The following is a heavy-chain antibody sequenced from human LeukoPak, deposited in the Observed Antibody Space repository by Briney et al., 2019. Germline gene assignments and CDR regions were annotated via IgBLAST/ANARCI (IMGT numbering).Heavy chain of an antibody. CDR3: AMKDYGGNSESYYYYGMDV. CDR2: IIPILGIA. Sequence: SVKVSCKASGGTFSSYAISWVRQAPGQGLEWMGRIIPILGIANYAQKFQGGVTITADKSTSTAYMELSSLRSEDTAVYYCAMKDYGGNSESYYYYGMDVWGQGTTVTVSS. J-gene: IGHJ6*02. CDR1: GGTFSSYA. D-gene: IGHD4-23*01. V-gene: IGHV1-69*04.